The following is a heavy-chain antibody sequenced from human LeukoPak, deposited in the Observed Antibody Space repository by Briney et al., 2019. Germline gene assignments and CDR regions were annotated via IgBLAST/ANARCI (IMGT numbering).Heavy chain of an antibody. V-gene: IGHV4-59*01. J-gene: IGHJ6*02. D-gene: IGHD6-13*01. CDR2: IYYSGST. CDR3: ARDGSSSSWYVSRDPYGMDV. CDR1: GGSLSSYY. Sequence: SETLSLTCTVSGGSLSSYYWSWIRQPPGKGLEWIGYIYYSGSTNYNPSLKSRVTISVDTSKNQFSLKLSSVTAADTAVYYCARDGSSSSWYVSRDPYGMDVWGQGTTVTVSS.